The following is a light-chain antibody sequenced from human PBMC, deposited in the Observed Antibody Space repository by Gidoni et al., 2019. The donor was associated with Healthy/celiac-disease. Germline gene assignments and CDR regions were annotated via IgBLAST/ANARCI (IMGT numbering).Light chain of an antibody. Sequence: DIQMTQTPSSLSAPVGHRVTITCRASQSLSNYLNWYQQKPGKAPKLLIYAASSLESGVPSRFSGSGSGTDFTLTISRLQPEDFAAYYCQQSYSTPVTFGQGTRLEIK. J-gene: IGKJ5*01. CDR1: QSLSNY. V-gene: IGKV1-39*01. CDR3: QQSYSTPVT. CDR2: AAS.